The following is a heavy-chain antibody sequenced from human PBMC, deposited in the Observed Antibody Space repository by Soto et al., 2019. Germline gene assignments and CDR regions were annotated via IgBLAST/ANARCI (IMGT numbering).Heavy chain of an antibody. CDR1: GFTFSSYG. Sequence: VQLLESGGGLVQPGGSLRLSCAASGFTFSSYGMHWVRQAPGKGLEWVAVISYDGSNKYYADSVKGRFTISRDNSKNTLYLQMNSLRAEDTAVYYCAKGYCSGGSCFFLWYFDLWGRGTLVTVSS. J-gene: IGHJ2*01. CDR3: AKGYCSGGSCFFLWYFDL. CDR2: ISYDGSNK. V-gene: IGHV3-30*18. D-gene: IGHD2-15*01.